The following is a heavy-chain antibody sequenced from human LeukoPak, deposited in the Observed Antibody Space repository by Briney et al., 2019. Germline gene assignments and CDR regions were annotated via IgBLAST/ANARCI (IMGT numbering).Heavy chain of an antibody. CDR3: ATDYGSGYYYQSVVWAFDI. CDR2: FDPEDGET. CDR1: GYTLTELS. J-gene: IGHJ3*02. Sequence: ASVKVSCKVSGYTLTELSMHWVRQAPGKGLEWMGGFDPEDGETIYAQKFQGRVTMTEDTSTDTAYMEPSSLRSEDTAVYYCATDYGSGYYYQSVVWAFDIWGQGTMVTVSS. V-gene: IGHV1-24*01. D-gene: IGHD3-22*01.